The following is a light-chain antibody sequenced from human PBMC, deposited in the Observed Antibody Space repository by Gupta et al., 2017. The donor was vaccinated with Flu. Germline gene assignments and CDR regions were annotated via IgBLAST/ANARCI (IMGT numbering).Light chain of an antibody. V-gene: IGKV3-20*01. CDR3: QQYGTSWPT. Sequence: EIVLTQSPGTLSLSPGERATLFCRASQTLRTTYLSWYQQKPGQAPRLLIYATSNRASGIPDRFSGSGSGTEFTLTITRLEPEDFAVYYCQQYGTSWPTFGEGT. CDR2: ATS. J-gene: IGKJ4*01. CDR1: QTLRTTY.